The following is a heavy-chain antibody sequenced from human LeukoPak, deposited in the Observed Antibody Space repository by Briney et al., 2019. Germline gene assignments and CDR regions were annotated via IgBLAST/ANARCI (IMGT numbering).Heavy chain of an antibody. J-gene: IGHJ4*02. CDR1: GGSISTYS. V-gene: IGHV4-59*13. D-gene: IGHD5-18*01. Sequence: SETLSLTCSVSGGSISTYSWSWIRLPPGKGLEWVGHMYYSGTTKYNPSLKSRVTISVDTSKNQFSLRLSSVTAADTAVYFCASAGSNYAGFDYWGQGALVTVSS. CDR3: ASAGSNYAGFDY. CDR2: MYYSGTT.